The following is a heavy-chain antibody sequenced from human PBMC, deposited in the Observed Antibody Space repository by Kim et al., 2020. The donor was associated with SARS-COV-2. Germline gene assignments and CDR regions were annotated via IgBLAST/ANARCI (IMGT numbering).Heavy chain of an antibody. Sequence: SVKVSCKASAFTFTSSAVQWVRQARGQRLEWIGWIVVDNSNTNYAQKFQERVTITWDMSTSTAYLELSSLRSEDTAEYYCAAEGGAAGSYWGQGTLVTV. V-gene: IGHV1-58*01. CDR1: AFTFTSSA. CDR3: AAEGGAAGSY. D-gene: IGHD6-13*01. CDR2: IVVDNSNT. J-gene: IGHJ4*02.